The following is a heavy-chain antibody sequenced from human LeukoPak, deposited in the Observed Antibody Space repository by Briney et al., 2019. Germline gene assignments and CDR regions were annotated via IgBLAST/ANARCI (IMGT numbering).Heavy chain of an antibody. CDR1: GFTFSSYA. CDR2: ISGSGGST. Sequence: PGGFLRFSCAVSGFTFSSYAMSWVRQAPGKGLEWVSAISGSGGSTYYADSVKGRFTISRDNSKNTLYLQMNSLRAEDTPIYYCAKGYCSSTSCSSDYWGQGTLVTVSS. V-gene: IGHV3-23*01. D-gene: IGHD2-2*01. J-gene: IGHJ4*02. CDR3: AKGYCSSTSCSSDY.